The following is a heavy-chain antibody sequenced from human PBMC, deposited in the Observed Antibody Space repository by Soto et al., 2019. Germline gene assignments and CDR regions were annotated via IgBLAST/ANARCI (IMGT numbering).Heavy chain of an antibody. Sequence: QVQLQESGPGLVKPSQTLSLTCTVSGGSISSGGYYWSWIRQHPGKGLEWIGYIYYSGSTYYNPSLKSRVTISVDTSKNQFSLKLSSVTAADTAVYDCARDRRDQLPFHGMDVWGQGTTVTVSS. D-gene: IGHD2-2*01. CDR2: IYYSGST. CDR3: ARDRRDQLPFHGMDV. J-gene: IGHJ6*02. V-gene: IGHV4-31*03. CDR1: GGSISSGGYY.